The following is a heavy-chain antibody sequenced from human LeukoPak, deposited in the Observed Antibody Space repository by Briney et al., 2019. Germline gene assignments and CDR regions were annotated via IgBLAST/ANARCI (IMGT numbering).Heavy chain of an antibody. V-gene: IGHV1-18*01. J-gene: IGHJ4*02. CDR2: ISAYIGNT. D-gene: IGHD6-19*01. CDR3: ARDFSPRYNSGSTSFDY. CDR1: GYTFTKYG. Sequence: AASVKVSCKASGYTFTKYGISWVRQAPGQGLQWMGWISAYIGNTNYAQKLQGRVTMITDTSTSTAYMEMRSLRSDDTAVYYCARDFSPRYNSGSTSFDYWGEGTLVTVSS.